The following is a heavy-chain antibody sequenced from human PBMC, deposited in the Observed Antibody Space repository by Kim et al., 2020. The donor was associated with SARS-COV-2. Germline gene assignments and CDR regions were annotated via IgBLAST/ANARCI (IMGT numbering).Heavy chain of an antibody. CDR3: ANHGNSSGHAGEFDC. CDR2: ISASGSST. Sequence: GGSLRLSCAASGFTFTNYAVSWVRQSPGKGLEWVSTISASGSSTYYADSVKGRFTISRDNYKNTLYLQMNSLRAEDTAVYYCANHGNSSGHAGEFDCWGQGTLITVSS. D-gene: IGHD3-22*01. V-gene: IGHV3-23*01. J-gene: IGHJ4*02. CDR1: GFTFTNYA.